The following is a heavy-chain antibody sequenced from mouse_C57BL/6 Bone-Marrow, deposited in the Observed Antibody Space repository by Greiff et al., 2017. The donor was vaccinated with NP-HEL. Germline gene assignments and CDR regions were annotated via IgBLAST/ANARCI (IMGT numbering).Heavy chain of an antibody. Sequence: VKLMESGAELVRPGASVKLSCKASGYTFTDYYINWVKQRPGQGLEWIARIYPGSGNTYYNEKFKGKATLTAEKSSSTAYMQLSSLTSEDSAVYFCARSGGLRRRFAYWGQGTLVTVSA. D-gene: IGHD2-4*01. J-gene: IGHJ3*01. V-gene: IGHV1-76*01. CDR1: GYTFTDYY. CDR3: ARSGGLRRRFAY. CDR2: IYPGSGNT.